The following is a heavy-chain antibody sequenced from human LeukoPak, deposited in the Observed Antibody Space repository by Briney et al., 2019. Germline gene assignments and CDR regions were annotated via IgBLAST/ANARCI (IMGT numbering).Heavy chain of an antibody. CDR2: ISSSSSYI. CDR3: ARVRMTTVTTQGYAEDAFDI. V-gene: IGHV3-21*01. D-gene: IGHD4-17*01. J-gene: IGHJ3*02. Sequence: GGSLRLSCAASGFTFSSYSMNWVRQAPRKGLEWVSSISSSSSYIYYADSVKGRFTISRDNAKNSLYLQMNSLRAEDTAVYYCARVRMTTVTTQGYAEDAFDIWGQGTMVTVSS. CDR1: GFTFSSYS.